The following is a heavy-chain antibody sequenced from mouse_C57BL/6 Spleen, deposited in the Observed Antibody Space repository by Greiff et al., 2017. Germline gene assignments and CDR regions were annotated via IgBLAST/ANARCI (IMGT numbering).Heavy chain of an antibody. V-gene: IGHV1-4*01. CDR1: GYTFTSYT. D-gene: IGHD2-3*01. Sequence: VQLQQSGAELARPGASVKMSCQASGYTFTSYTMHWVKQRPGQGLEWIGYINPSSGYTKYNQKFKDKATLTADKSSSTAYMQLSSLTSEDSAVYYCARFYDGLYYAMDYWGQGTSVTVSS. CDR3: ARFYDGLYYAMDY. J-gene: IGHJ4*01. CDR2: INPSSGYT.